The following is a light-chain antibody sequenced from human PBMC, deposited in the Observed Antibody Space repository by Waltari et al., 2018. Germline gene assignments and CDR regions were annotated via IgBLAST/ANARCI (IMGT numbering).Light chain of an antibody. CDR1: ASDIGASRF. CDR3: SSYSNDHTVL. J-gene: IGLJ2*01. Sequence: QSRLTQPASMSGSPAQSISIPCSGSASDIGASRFVSWYQHFPGSPPKLLIYDGSHRPSRISDRFSGSTSGYKASLTITNLQIEDEADYFCSSYSNDHTVLFGAGTRLTVL. V-gene: IGLV2-14*01. CDR2: DGS.